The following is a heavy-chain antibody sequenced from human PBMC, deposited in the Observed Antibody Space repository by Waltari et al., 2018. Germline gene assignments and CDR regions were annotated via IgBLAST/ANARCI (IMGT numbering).Heavy chain of an antibody. Sequence: EVQLVETGGGLSQPGGSLRLSCQVSGFTVRRTSIGWVRQAPGKGLEWVSVIYSGGSTYYADSVKGRFTISRDNSKNTLYLQMNSLRAEDTAVYYCARDLGIVGIAWGQGTLVTVSS. CDR2: IYSGGST. J-gene: IGHJ5*02. D-gene: IGHD1-26*01. CDR1: GFTVRRTS. CDR3: ARDLGIVGIA. V-gene: IGHV3-53*02.